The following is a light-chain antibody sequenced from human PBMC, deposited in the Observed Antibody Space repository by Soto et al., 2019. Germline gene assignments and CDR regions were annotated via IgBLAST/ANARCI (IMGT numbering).Light chain of an antibody. CDR1: QSIASY. V-gene: IGKV3-11*01. CDR3: PQRSDWPTT. CDR2: DAS. J-gene: IGKJ4*01. Sequence: DIVLTQSPATLSLSPGERATLSCRASQSIASYLAWYQQRPGQAPRLLIYDASNRATGIPARFSGSGSETDFTLTISSLEPEEFAFYYCPQRSDWPTTFGGGNHVDIK.